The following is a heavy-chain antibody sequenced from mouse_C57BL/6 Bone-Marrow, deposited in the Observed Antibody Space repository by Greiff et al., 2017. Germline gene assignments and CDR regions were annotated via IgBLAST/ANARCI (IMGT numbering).Heavy chain of an antibody. V-gene: IGHV1-82*01. CDR3: ARRGLYYYAMDY. CDR2: IYPGDGDT. Sequence: QVQLKESGPELVKPGASVKISCKASGYAFSSSWMNWVKQRPGKGLEWIGRIYPGDGDTNYNGKFKGKATLTADKSSSTAYMQLSSLTSEDSAVYFCARRGLYYYAMDYWGQGTSVTVSS. CDR1: GYAFSSSW. J-gene: IGHJ4*01.